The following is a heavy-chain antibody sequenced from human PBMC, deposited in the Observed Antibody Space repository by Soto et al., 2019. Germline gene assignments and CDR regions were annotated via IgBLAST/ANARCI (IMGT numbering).Heavy chain of an antibody. V-gene: IGHV1-18*01. CDR3: ARVSDYGDFPPPPYYFDY. CDR2: ISAYNGNT. J-gene: IGHJ4*02. CDR1: GYTFTSYG. D-gene: IGHD4-17*01. Sequence: QVQLVQSGAEVKKPGASVKVSCKASGYTFTSYGISWVRQAPGQGLEWMGWISAYNGNTNYAQKLQGRVTMTTDTSTSTAYMGLRSLRSDDTAVYYCARVSDYGDFPPPPYYFDYWGQGTLVTVSS.